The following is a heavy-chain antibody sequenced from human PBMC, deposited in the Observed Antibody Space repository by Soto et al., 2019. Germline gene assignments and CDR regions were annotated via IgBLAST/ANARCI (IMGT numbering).Heavy chain of an antibody. V-gene: IGHV3-48*03. D-gene: IGHD1-26*01. CDR1: GFTFSSYE. J-gene: IGHJ4*02. Sequence: LRLSCAASGFTFSSYEMNWVRQAPGKGLEWVSYISSSGSTIYYADSVKGRFTISRDNAKNSLYLQMNSLRAEDTAVYYCARARATVLHYFDYWGQGTLVTVSS. CDR2: ISSSGSTI. CDR3: ARARATVLHYFDY.